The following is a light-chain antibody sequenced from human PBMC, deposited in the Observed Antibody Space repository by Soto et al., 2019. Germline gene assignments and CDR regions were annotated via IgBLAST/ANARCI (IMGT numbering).Light chain of an antibody. CDR2: WAS. J-gene: IGKJ2*01. Sequence: DIVMTQSPDSLAVSLGERATINCKSSQSVLYSSNNKNYLAWYQQKPGQPPKLLIYWASPRESGVPDRFSGGGSGTDFTLTISSLQAEDVAVYYCQQYYSLPYTFGQGTKLEIK. CDR3: QQYYSLPYT. CDR1: QSVLYSSNNKNY. V-gene: IGKV4-1*01.